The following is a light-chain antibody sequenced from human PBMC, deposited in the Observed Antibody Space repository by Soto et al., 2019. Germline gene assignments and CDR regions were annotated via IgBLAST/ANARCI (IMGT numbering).Light chain of an antibody. V-gene: IGKV1-5*03. CDR3: QQYNSFTLT. J-gene: IGKJ4*01. CDR1: QSISSW. Sequence: DIQMTQSPSTLSASVGDRVTITCGASQSISSWLDWYQQKPGKAPKLLIYKASSLESGVPSRLRGSGSGTEFTLTISSLKNDDFATYYCQQYNSFTLTFGGGTKVDIK. CDR2: KAS.